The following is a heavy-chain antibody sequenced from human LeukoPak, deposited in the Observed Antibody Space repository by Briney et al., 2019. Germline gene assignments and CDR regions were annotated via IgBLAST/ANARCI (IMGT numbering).Heavy chain of an antibody. D-gene: IGHD4-23*01. V-gene: IGHV4-4*07. Sequence: SETLSPTCTVSGDSISSYYWSWIRQPAGKGLEWIGRIYTSGSTYYNPSLKSRVTISVDTSKNQFSLKLSSVTAADTAVYYCARVSGNGTGYFDYWGQGTLVTVSS. CDR1: GDSISSYY. CDR3: ARVSGNGTGYFDY. J-gene: IGHJ4*02. CDR2: IYTSGST.